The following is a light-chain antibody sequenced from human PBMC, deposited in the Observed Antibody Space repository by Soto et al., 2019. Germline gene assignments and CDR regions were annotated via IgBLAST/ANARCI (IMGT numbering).Light chain of an antibody. CDR3: QHYGSSFT. CDR2: GAS. V-gene: IGKV3-20*01. J-gene: IGKJ5*01. CDR1: QSVSSNY. Sequence: ERVVTKSPGTLSLSPGERATLSCRASQSVSSNYLAWYQQRPGQAPRLLIYGASSRATGIPDRFSGSWSGTDFILTISRLDPEDFAVYYCQHYGSSFTFGQGTRLEIK.